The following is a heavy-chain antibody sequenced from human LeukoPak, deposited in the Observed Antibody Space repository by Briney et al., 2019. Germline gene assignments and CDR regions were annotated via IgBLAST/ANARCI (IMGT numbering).Heavy chain of an antibody. CDR1: GFTFSTFA. CDR3: AKPGGYCTGISCFFDS. J-gene: IGHJ4*02. Sequence: PAGGSLRLSCAASGFTFSTFAMTWVRQAPGKGLEWVSTITGSGGSTFYADSVKGRFTISRDNSRNTLYLQMNSLRAEVTAVYYCAKPGGYCTGISCFFDSWGQGTLVTVSS. CDR2: ITGSGGST. V-gene: IGHV3-23*01. D-gene: IGHD2-2*01.